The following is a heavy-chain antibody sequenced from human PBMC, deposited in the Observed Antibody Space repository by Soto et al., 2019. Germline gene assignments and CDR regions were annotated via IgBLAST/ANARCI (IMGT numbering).Heavy chain of an antibody. J-gene: IGHJ4*02. CDR2: IYYSGST. CDR1: GGSISSYY. Sequence: SETLSLTCTVSGGSISSYYWSWIRQPPGKGLEWIGYIYYSGSTNYNPSLKSRVTISVDTSKNQFSLKLSSVTAADTAVYYCARGTLGSGNFDYWGQGTLVTVSS. CDR3: ARGTLGSGNFDY. D-gene: IGHD1-26*01. V-gene: IGHV4-59*01.